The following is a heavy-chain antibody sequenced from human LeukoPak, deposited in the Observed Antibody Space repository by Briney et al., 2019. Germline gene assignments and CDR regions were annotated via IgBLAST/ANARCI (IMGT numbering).Heavy chain of an antibody. D-gene: IGHD1-20*01. V-gene: IGHV1-46*01. Sequence: ASVTVSFTASGYTFTNYYMHWLRQAPGQGLEWMGIINPSGGSTSYAQKFQGRVTMTRDTSTSTVYMELSSLRSEDTAVYCCARDLGPNNWYDDFDYWGQGTLVTVSS. CDR1: GYTFTNYY. CDR3: ARDLGPNNWYDDFDY. CDR2: INPSGGST. J-gene: IGHJ4*02.